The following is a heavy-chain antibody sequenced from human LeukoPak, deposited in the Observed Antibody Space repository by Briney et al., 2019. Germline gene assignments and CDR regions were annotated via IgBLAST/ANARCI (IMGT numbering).Heavy chain of an antibody. V-gene: IGHV4-34*01. D-gene: IGHD6-13*01. CDR3: ARSRTYSSSWYPYYYYYYMDV. CDR1: GGSLNTVIYY. J-gene: IGHJ6*03. CDR2: INHSGST. Sequence: SETLSLTCTVSGGSLNTVIYYWSWIRQPPGKGLEWIGEINHSGSTNYNPSLKSRVTISVDTSKNQFSLKLGSVTAADTAVYYCARSRTYSSSWYPYYYYYYMDVWGKGTTVTVSS.